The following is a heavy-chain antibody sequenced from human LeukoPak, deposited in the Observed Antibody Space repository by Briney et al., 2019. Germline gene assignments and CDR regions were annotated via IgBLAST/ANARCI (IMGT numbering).Heavy chain of an antibody. CDR3: ARGGSLDY. J-gene: IGHJ4*02. CDR2: INPNSGGT. D-gene: IGHD6-13*01. V-gene: IGHV1-2*02. Sequence: ASVKVSCKASGYTFTGYYMHWLGQAPGQGLEWMGWINPNSGGTNYAQKFQGRVTMTRDTSISTAYMELSSMRSEDTAVYYCARGGSLDYWGQGTLVTVSS. CDR1: GYTFTGYY.